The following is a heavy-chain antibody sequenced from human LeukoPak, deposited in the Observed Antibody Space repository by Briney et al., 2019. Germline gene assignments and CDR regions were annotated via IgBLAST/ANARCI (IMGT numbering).Heavy chain of an antibody. V-gene: IGHV4-4*07. CDR1: GGSISSYY. J-gene: IGHJ4*02. CDR2: IYTSGST. Sequence: SETLSLTCTVSGGSISSYYWSWIRQPAGKGLEWIGRIYTSGSTNYNPSLTSRVTMSVDTSKNQFSLKLSSVTAADTAVYYCASSSTYYYDSSGYYLFDYWGQGTLVTVSS. D-gene: IGHD3-22*01. CDR3: ASSSTYYYDSSGYYLFDY.